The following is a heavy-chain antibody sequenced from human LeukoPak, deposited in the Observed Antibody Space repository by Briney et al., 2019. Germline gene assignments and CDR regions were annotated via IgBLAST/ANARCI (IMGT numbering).Heavy chain of an antibody. V-gene: IGHV4-34*01. D-gene: IGHD3-9*01. CDR2: INHSGSP. Sequence: SETLSLTCAVYGGSFSGYFWSWIRQSPEKGLEWIGEINHSGSPDYNPSLKGRVTISIDTSRNQFSLKLSSVTAADTAVYYCVREREQRDKRRYATGYDYWGQGTLVTVSS. CDR3: VREREQRDKRRYATGYDY. J-gene: IGHJ4*02. CDR1: GGSFSGYF.